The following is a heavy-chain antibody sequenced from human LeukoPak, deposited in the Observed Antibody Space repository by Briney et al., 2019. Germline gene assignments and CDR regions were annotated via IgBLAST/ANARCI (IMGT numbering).Heavy chain of an antibody. Sequence: PVASVKVSCKASGYTFTSYGISWVRQAPGQGLEWMGWISAYNGNTNYAQKFQGRVTITADESTSTAYMELSSLRSEDTAVYYCARVRSGGTNLSPPNWFDPWGQGTLVTVSS. CDR3: ARVRSGGTNLSPPNWFDP. D-gene: IGHD2-8*02. V-gene: IGHV1-18*01. CDR1: GYTFTSYG. J-gene: IGHJ5*02. CDR2: ISAYNGNT.